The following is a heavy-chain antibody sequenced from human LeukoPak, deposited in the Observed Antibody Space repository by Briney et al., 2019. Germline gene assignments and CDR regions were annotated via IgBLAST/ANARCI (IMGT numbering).Heavy chain of an antibody. CDR2: IIPILGTA. CDR1: GGTFSSYA. J-gene: IGHJ6*02. Sequence: SVKVSCKASGGTFSSYAISWVRQAPGQGLEWMGRIIPILGTANYAQKFQGRVTITADKSTSTAYMELSSLRSEDTAVYYCARENGNYDFWSGFLIGSNGMDVWGQGTTVTVSS. CDR3: ARENGNYDFWSGFLIGSNGMDV. V-gene: IGHV1-69*04. D-gene: IGHD3-3*01.